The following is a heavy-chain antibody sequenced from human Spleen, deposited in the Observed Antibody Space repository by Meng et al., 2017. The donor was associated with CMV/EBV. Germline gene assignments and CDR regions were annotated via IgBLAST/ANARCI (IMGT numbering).Heavy chain of an antibody. CDR1: GFAFSSFV. D-gene: IGHD3-22*01. J-gene: IGHJ6*02. CDR3: ARDLLNYYDSSGYFYYYYGMDV. V-gene: IGHV3-30-3*01. Sequence: GGSLRLSCAASGFAFSSFVLHWVRQTPGKGLEWVAFISYDGSNRYYADSVKGRFTISRDNSKNTLYLQMNSLRAEDTAVYYCARDLLNYYDSSGYFYYYYGMDVWGQGTTVTVSS. CDR2: ISYDGSNR.